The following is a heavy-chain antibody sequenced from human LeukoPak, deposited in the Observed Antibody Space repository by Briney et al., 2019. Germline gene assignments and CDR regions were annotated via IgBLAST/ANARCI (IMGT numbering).Heavy chain of an antibody. Sequence: SETLSLTCTVSGGSISSYDWNWIRQPPGKGLEWIGYAYYSGSTNYNPSLKSRVTISVDTSKNQFSLKLTSVTAADTAVYYCASQPARGYSGYDYYFDYWGQGTLVTVSS. CDR2: AYYSGST. CDR1: GGSISSYD. V-gene: IGHV4-59*01. J-gene: IGHJ4*02. CDR3: ASQPARGYSGYDYYFDY. D-gene: IGHD5-12*01.